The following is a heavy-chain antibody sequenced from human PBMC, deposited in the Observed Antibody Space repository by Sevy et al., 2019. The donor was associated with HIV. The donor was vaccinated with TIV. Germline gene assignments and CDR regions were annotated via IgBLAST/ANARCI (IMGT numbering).Heavy chain of an antibody. D-gene: IGHD3-22*01. J-gene: IGHJ4*02. Sequence: GGSLRLSCAASGFTFSTFTMHWVRQAPGKGLEWVAVISYDGSNKYYADSVKGRFTISRDNSKNTLYLQMNSVRAEDTAVYYCAGGVVDISGDTYAGHYWGQGTLVTVSS. V-gene: IGHV3-30-3*01. CDR1: GFTFSTFT. CDR2: ISYDGSNK. CDR3: AGGVVDISGDTYAGHY.